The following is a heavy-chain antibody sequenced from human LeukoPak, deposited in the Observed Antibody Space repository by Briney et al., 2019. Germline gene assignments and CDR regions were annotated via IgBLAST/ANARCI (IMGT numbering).Heavy chain of an antibody. CDR3: ARDSHPNRPYNWNLYPEPFDP. D-gene: IGHD1-1*01. Sequence: PGGSLRLSCAASGFTFSSYSMNWVRQAPGKGLEWVSSISSSSSYIYYADSVKGRFTISRDNAKNSLYLQMNSLRAEDTAVYYCARDSHPNRPYNWNLYPEPFDPWGQGTLVTVSS. CDR2: ISSSSSYI. J-gene: IGHJ5*02. V-gene: IGHV3-21*01. CDR1: GFTFSSYS.